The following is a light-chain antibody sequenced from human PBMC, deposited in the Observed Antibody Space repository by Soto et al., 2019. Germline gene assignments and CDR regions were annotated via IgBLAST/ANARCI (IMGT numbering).Light chain of an antibody. CDR3: QQRDNWPPLFT. CDR1: QSVGRH. Sequence: EIVLTQSPATLSSSPGERATLSCRASQSVGRHLAWYQQKVGQAPRLLIYDASNRATGIPARFTGSGSGTDFTLTISSLEPEDFAVYYCQQRDNWPPLFTFGPGTKVDI. CDR2: DAS. J-gene: IGKJ3*01. V-gene: IGKV3-11*01.